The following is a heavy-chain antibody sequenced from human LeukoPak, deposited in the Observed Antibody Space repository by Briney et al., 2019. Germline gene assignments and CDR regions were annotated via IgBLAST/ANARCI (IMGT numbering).Heavy chain of an antibody. J-gene: IGHJ4*02. V-gene: IGHV4-59*01. D-gene: IGHD4-11*01. CDR2: IYYSGST. CDR3: ARVSMTAVSYYFDY. Sequence: SETLSLTCTVSGGSIRSYYWSWIRQPPGKGLEWIGYIYYSGSTNYNPSLKGRVTISVDTSKNQFSLKLSSMTAADTAVYYCARVSMTAVSYYFDYWGQGTLVTVSS. CDR1: GGSIRSYY.